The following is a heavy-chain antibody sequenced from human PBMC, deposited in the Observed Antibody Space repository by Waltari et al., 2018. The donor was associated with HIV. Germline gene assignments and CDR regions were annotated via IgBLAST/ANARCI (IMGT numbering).Heavy chain of an antibody. J-gene: IGHJ3*02. CDR1: GGSISSSGYH. Sequence: QLQLQESGPGLVKPSETLSLTCSVSGGSISSSGYHWGWTRQPPGTGLEWLGSIDYSGTTFKNPSIRSRVTMSVDTSKNQFFLNLSSVTAADTAVYYCVRTRGSSYGWDAVDIWGQGTMGTVSS. CDR2: IDYSGTT. D-gene: IGHD5-18*01. CDR3: VRTRGSSYGWDAVDI. V-gene: IGHV4-39*01.